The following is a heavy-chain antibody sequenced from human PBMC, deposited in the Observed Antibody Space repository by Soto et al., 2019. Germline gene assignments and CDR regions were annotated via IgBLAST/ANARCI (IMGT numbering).Heavy chain of an antibody. J-gene: IGHJ5*02. CDR3: ARGVRYDFWSGINWFDP. CDR1: GGSFSGYN. D-gene: IGHD3-3*01. CDR2: IYHSGST. V-gene: IGHV4-34*01. Sequence: TLSLTCAGYGGSFSGYNWSWIRQPPGKGLEWIGEIYHSGSTNYNPSLKSRVTISVDTSKNQFSLKLSSVTAADTAVYYCARGVRYDFWSGINWFDPWGQGTLVTVSS.